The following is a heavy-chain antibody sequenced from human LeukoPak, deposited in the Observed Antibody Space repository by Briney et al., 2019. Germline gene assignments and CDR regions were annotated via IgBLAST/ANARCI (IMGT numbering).Heavy chain of an antibody. J-gene: IGHJ3*02. Sequence: GESLKISCKGSGYSFTSYWIGWVRQMPGKGLEWMGIIYPGDSDTRYSPSFQGQVTISADKSISTAYLQWSSLKASDTAMYYCARHEVGGPQGRTIDIWGQGTMVTVSS. D-gene: IGHD4-23*01. V-gene: IGHV5-51*01. CDR1: GYSFTSYW. CDR3: ARHEVGGPQGRTIDI. CDR2: IYPGDSDT.